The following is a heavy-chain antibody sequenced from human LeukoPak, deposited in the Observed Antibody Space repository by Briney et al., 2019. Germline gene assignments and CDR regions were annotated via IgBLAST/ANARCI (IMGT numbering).Heavy chain of an antibody. CDR3: ARDFLGYCSGGSCFASYYYYGMDV. Sequence: PGGSLRLSCAASGFTFSSYAMSWVRQAPGKGLEWVSSISGSGDSTYYADSVKGRFTISRDNSKNTLYLQMNSLRAEDTAVYYCARDFLGYCSGGSCFASYYYYGMDVWGKGTTVTVSS. CDR1: GFTFSSYA. D-gene: IGHD2-15*01. CDR2: ISGSGDST. V-gene: IGHV3-23*01. J-gene: IGHJ6*04.